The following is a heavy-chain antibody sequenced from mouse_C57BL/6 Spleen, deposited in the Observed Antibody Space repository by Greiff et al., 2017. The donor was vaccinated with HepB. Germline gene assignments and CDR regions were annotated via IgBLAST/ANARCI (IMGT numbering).Heavy chain of an antibody. V-gene: IGHV1-55*01. CDR3: ANRTPMDY. CDR1: GYTFTSYW. J-gene: IGHJ4*01. Sequence: QVHVKQPGAELVKPGASVKMSCKASGYTFTSYWITLVRQRPGQGLEWIGDIYPGSGSTNYNEKFKSKATLTVDTSSSTAYMQLSSLTSEDSADYYCANRTPMDYWGQGTSVTVSS. CDR2: IYPGSGST.